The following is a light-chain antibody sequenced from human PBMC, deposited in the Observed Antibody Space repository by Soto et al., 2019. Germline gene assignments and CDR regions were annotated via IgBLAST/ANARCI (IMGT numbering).Light chain of an antibody. CDR3: QQRSNWLDA. J-gene: IGKJ5*01. CDR2: AAS. V-gene: IGKV3-11*01. Sequence: EIEITQSQATLSLAPGERVTVSCRAAESVSTNFAWYKQKARQAPRLLIYAASTRATGTPARFSGSGSGTDFTLTIISLQPEDFAVYYCQQRSNWLDAFGQGTRLEI. CDR1: ESVSTN.